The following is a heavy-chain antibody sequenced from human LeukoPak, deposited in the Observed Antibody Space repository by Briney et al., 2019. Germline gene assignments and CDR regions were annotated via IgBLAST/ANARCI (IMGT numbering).Heavy chain of an antibody. J-gene: IGHJ5*02. CDR3: ARDTAMANNWFDP. CDR1: GGSFSGYY. CDR2: INHSGST. V-gene: IGHV4-34*01. D-gene: IGHD5-18*01. Sequence: SETLSLTCAVYGGSFSGYYWSWIRQPPGKGLEWIGEINHSGSTNYNPSLKSRVTMSVDTSKNQFSLKLSSVTAADTAVYYCARDTAMANNWFDPWGQGTLVTISS.